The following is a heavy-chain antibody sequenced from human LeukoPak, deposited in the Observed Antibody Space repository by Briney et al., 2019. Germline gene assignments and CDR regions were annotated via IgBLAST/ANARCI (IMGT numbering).Heavy chain of an antibody. CDR2: ISGSGGST. CDR3: AKVPVGSGNY. CDR1: GFTFSSYE. V-gene: IGHV3-23*01. Sequence: GGSLRLSCAASGFTFSSYEMNWVRQAPGKGLEWVSAISGSGGSTYYADSVKGRFTISRDNSKNTLYLQMNSLRAEDTAVYYCAKVPVGSGNYWGQGTLVTVSS. J-gene: IGHJ4*02. D-gene: IGHD1-26*01.